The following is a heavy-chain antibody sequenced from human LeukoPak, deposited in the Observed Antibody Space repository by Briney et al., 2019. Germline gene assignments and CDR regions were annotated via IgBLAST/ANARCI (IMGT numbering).Heavy chain of an antibody. CDR2: ISGSGGST. CDR1: GFTFSSYA. V-gene: IGHV3-23*01. Sequence: SGGSLRLSCAASGFTFSSYAMSWVRQAPGKGLEWVSAISGSGGSTYYADSVKGRFTISRDNSKNTLYLQMNSLRAEDTAVYYCAKGSAYYDFWGFDPWGQGTLVTVSS. CDR3: AKGSAYYDFWGFDP. J-gene: IGHJ5*02. D-gene: IGHD3-3*01.